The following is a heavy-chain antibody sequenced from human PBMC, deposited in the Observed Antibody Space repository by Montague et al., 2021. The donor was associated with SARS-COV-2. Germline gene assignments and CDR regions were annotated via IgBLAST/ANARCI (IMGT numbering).Heavy chain of an antibody. Sequence: SDTLSLTCTVSGGSISSSSYYWGWIRQPPGEGLEWIGSIYYSGSTYYNPSLKSRVTISVDTSKNQFSLKLSSVTAADTAVYYCARVGRQQLVRLSGMDVWGQGTTVTVSS. D-gene: IGHD6-13*01. J-gene: IGHJ6*02. CDR2: IYYSGST. V-gene: IGHV4-39*07. CDR3: ARVGRQQLVRLSGMDV. CDR1: GGSISSSSYY.